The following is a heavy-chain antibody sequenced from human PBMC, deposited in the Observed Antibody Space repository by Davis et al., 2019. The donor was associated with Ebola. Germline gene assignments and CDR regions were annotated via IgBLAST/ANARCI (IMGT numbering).Heavy chain of an antibody. J-gene: IGHJ6*04. CDR3: ARGYSYGAYGMDV. V-gene: IGHV3-23*01. CDR1: GFTFSTYV. Sequence: GGSLRLSCAASGFTFSTYVIFWVRQAPGKGLEWVSSFRGSDGNTYYADSVKGRFTISRDTSKNTLYLQMNSLRAGDTAVYYCARGYSYGAYGMDVWGKGTTVTVSS. D-gene: IGHD5-18*01. CDR2: FRGSDGNT.